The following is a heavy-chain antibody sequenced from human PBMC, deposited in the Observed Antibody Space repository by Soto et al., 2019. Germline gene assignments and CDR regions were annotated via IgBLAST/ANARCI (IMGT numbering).Heavy chain of an antibody. CDR2: ISYGGSNK. CDR3: ARALDFWSAYFDY. J-gene: IGHJ4*02. D-gene: IGHD3-3*01. V-gene: IGHV3-30*03. CDR1: GVTFSSDD. Sequence: PSGSLRLSSAASGVTFSSDDMQWVRQAPGKGLEWVAVISYGGSNKYYADSVKGRFTISRDNSKNTLYLQMNNLRTEDTAVYYCARALDFWSAYFDYWGQGS.